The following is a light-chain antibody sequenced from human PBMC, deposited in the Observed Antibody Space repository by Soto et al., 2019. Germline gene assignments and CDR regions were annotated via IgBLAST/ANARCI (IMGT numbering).Light chain of an antibody. J-gene: IGLJ3*02. CDR3: TSYVGSNIWV. Sequence: QSVLTQPPSASGSPGQSVTISCTGTSSDVSAYKYVSWYQQYPGKAPKLMIYEVSKRPSGVPDRFSGSKSGNTASLTVSGLQAEDEADYYCTSYVGSNIWVFGGGTMLTVL. CDR1: SSDVSAYKY. V-gene: IGLV2-8*01. CDR2: EVS.